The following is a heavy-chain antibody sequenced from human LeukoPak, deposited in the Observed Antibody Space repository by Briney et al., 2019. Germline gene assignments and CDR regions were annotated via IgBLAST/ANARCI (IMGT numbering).Heavy chain of an antibody. CDR3: ARVGYSGSWYPEEWFDP. J-gene: IGHJ5*02. CDR1: GGSISSYY. D-gene: IGHD6-13*01. Sequence: SETLSLTCTVSGGSISSYYWSWIRQPAGKGLEWIGRIYTSGSTNYNPSLKSRVTMSVDTSKNQFSLKLSSVTAADTAVYYCARVGYSGSWYPEEWFDPWGQGTLVTVSS. V-gene: IGHV4-4*07. CDR2: IYTSGST.